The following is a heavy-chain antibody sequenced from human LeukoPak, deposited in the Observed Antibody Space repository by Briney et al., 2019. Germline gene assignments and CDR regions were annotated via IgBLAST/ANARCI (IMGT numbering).Heavy chain of an antibody. Sequence: SETLSLTCTVSGGSISSYYWSWIRQPPGKGLEWIGRIYTSGSTNYNPSLKSRVTMSVDTSKNQFSLKLSSVTAAATAVYYCAREAMYCSGGSCYPNFDYWGRGTLVSVSS. V-gene: IGHV4-4*07. D-gene: IGHD2-15*01. CDR3: AREAMYCSGGSCYPNFDY. CDR2: IYTSGST. J-gene: IGHJ4*02. CDR1: GGSISSYY.